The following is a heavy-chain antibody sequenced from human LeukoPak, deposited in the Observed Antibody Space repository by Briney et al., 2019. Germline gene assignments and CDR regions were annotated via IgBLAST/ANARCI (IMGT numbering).Heavy chain of an antibody. D-gene: IGHD3-16*02. CDR2: MNPNSGNT. J-gene: IGHJ4*02. Sequence: GASVKVSCKASEYTFTSYDINWVRQATGQGLEWMGWMNPNSGNTGYAQKFQGRVTMTRNTSISTAYMELDSLSSDDTAVYYCARGPLHLGELSFYRFVYWGQGTQVTVSS. CDR1: EYTFTSYD. CDR3: ARGPLHLGELSFYRFVY. V-gene: IGHV1-8*01.